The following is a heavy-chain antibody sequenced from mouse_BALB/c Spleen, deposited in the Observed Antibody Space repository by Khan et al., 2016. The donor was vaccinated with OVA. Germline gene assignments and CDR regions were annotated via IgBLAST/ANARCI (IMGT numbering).Heavy chain of an antibody. Sequence: EVELVESGGDLVKPGGSLRLSCAASGFTFSAYGMAWVRQAPDKRLEWVTTINSDGGYTYYPDTVMGRFTISRNNAENTLSLHMSSLKSEDTAIYYCASHLTGSFAYWGQGTLVTVSA. V-gene: IGHV5-6*01. D-gene: IGHD4-1*01. J-gene: IGHJ3*01. CDR2: INSDGGYT. CDR1: GFTFSAYG. CDR3: ASHLTGSFAY.